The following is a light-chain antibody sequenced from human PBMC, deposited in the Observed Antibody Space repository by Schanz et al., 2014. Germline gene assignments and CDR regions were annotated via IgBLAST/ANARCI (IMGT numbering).Light chain of an antibody. Sequence: ENVLTQHPATLSLSPGERATLSCRASQSVRFYIAWYQQKPGQAPRLLIYDVSNRATGIPARFSGSGSGTDFNLTISRLEPEDFAVYYCQQRSTWPSFGGGTRVEIK. J-gene: IGKJ4*01. CDR1: QSVRFY. V-gene: IGKV3-11*01. CDR2: DVS. CDR3: QQRSTWPS.